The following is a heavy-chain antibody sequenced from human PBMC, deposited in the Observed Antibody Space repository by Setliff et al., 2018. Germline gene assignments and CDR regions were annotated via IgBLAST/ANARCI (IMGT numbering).Heavy chain of an antibody. Sequence: KASETLSLTCTVSGGSIMNYFWSWIRQPPGKGLEWIGYVYYTGNTNYNPSLKSRLTISVDQSKNQVSLKLKSATTADTAVYYCARDRTAYNYGMDVWGQGTTVTVSS. D-gene: IGHD5-18*01. V-gene: IGHV4-59*01. CDR3: ARDRTAYNYGMDV. CDR1: GGSIMNYF. J-gene: IGHJ6*02. CDR2: VYYTGNT.